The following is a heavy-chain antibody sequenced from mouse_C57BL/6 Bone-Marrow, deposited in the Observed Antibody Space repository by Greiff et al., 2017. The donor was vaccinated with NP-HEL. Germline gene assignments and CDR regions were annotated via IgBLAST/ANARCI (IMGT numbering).Heavy chain of an antibody. J-gene: IGHJ2*01. D-gene: IGHD3-2*01. CDR1: GYTFTSYG. V-gene: IGHV1-81*01. CDR2: IYPRSGNT. CDR3: ARRQLYYFDY. Sequence: VKLMESGAELARPGASVKLSCKASGYTFTSYGISWVKQRTGQGLEWIGEIYPRSGNTYYNEKFKGKATLTADKSSSTAYMELRSLTSEDSAVYFCARRQLYYFDYWGQGTTLTVSS.